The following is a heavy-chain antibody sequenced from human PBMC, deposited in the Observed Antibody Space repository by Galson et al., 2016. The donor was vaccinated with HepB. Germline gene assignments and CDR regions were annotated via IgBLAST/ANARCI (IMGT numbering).Heavy chain of an antibody. V-gene: IGHV3-7*01. D-gene: IGHD6-25*01. CDR2: INQAGGET. J-gene: IGHJ6*02. Sequence: SLRLSCAASGFNFSAIWMSWVRQAPGKGLEWVANINQAGGETYYVDSVRGRFTISRDNSRKTVFLEMNSLGIEDTGRYYCARESARSSGWEHLYYYGMDVWGRGTTVIVSS. CDR3: ARESARSSGWEHLYYYGMDV. CDR1: GFNFSAIW.